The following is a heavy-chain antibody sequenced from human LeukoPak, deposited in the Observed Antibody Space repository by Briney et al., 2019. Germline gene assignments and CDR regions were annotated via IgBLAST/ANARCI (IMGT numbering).Heavy chain of an antibody. D-gene: IGHD2-15*01. V-gene: IGHV3-7*01. Sequence: GGSLSLSCAASGFTFSSNWMSWVRQAPGKGLEWVSNIKEDGGEKNYVDSVKGRFIISRDNAKNSLYLQMNSLRAEDTAVYYCARDFGYCSGGSCYTRMDVWGKGTTVTVSS. CDR1: GFTFSSNW. J-gene: IGHJ6*03. CDR2: IKEDGGEK. CDR3: ARDFGYCSGGSCYTRMDV.